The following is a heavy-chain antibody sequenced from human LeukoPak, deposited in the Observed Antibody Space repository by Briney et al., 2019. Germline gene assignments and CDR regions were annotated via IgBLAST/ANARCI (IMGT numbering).Heavy chain of an antibody. D-gene: IGHD2-15*01. V-gene: IGHV1-24*01. CDR1: GYTLTELS. J-gene: IGHJ6*02. CDR2: FDPEDGET. Sequence: SVNVSCTVSGYTLTELSMHWVRQAPGKGLEWMGGFDPEDGETIYAQTFQGRVTITEGTSTATAYMGLSSLRSEDTAVYYCATPSPPGYCSGGSCDYYYGMDVWGQGTTVTVSS. CDR3: ATPSPPGYCSGGSCDYYYGMDV.